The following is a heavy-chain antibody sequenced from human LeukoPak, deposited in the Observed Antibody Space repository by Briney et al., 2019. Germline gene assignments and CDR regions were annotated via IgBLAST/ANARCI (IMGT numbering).Heavy chain of an antibody. J-gene: IGHJ4*02. D-gene: IGHD3-9*01. V-gene: IGHV4-4*07. CDR3: ARGQGYYDILTGYYY. CDR1: GGSISSYY. Sequence: SETLSLTCTVSGGSISSYYWSWIRQPAGKGLEWIGRIYTSGSTNYNPSLKSRVTISVDTSKNQFSLKLSSVTAADTAVYYCARGQGYYDILTGYYYWGQGTLVTVSS. CDR2: IYTSGST.